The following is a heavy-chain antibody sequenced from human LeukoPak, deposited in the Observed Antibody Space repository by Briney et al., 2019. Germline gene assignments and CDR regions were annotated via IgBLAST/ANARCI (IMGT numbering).Heavy chain of an antibody. CDR2: IIPIFGTA. CDR3: ARGSAGYSSSWEWALNSDAFDI. D-gene: IGHD6-13*01. J-gene: IGHJ3*02. V-gene: IGHV1-69*06. Sequence: GASVKVSCKASGGTFSSYAISWVRQAPGQGLEWMGGIIPIFGTANYAQKFQGRVTITADKSTSTAYMELSSLRSEDTAVYYCARGSAGYSSSWEWALNSDAFDIWGQGTMVTVSS. CDR1: GGTFSSYA.